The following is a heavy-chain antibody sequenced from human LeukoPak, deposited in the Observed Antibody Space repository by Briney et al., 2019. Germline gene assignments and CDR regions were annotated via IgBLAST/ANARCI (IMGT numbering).Heavy chain of an antibody. D-gene: IGHD3-10*01. Sequence: ESSQTLSLTCTVSGYAIISGGFSWNWIRQPPGKGLEWIGCIYDRGPAHYNPSLKSRFTISADRPKNQFFLNVTSLTAADTAVYYCARSRQASGLFSSWGQGTLVVVSS. CDR3: ARSRQASGLFSS. V-gene: IGHV4-30-2*01. J-gene: IGHJ5*02. CDR1: GYAIISGGFS. CDR2: IYDRGPA.